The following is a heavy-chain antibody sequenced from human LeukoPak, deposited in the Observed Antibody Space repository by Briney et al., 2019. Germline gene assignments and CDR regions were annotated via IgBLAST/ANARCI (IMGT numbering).Heavy chain of an antibody. CDR3: ARDVADYYGSGSYRYISFDP. J-gene: IGHJ5*02. CDR1: GFTFSSYE. V-gene: IGHV3-48*03. CDR2: ISSSGSTI. Sequence: GGSLRLSCAASGFTFSSYEMNWVRQPPGKGLEWVSYISSSGSTIYYADSVKGRFTISRDNAKNSLYLQMNSLRAEDTAVYYCARDVADYYGSGSYRYISFDPWGQGTLVTVSS. D-gene: IGHD3-10*01.